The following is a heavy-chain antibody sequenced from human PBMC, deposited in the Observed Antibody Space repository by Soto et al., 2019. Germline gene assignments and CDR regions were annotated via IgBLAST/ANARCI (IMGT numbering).Heavy chain of an antibody. CDR3: ASDPYYYASGH. CDR2: ISGGGTTK. D-gene: IGHD3-10*01. Sequence: QVQLVQSGGGLVKPGGSLRLSCAASGFKFSDQYMTWIRQAQGKGLEWVSKISGGGTTKYYADSVRGRFTVSRDNAKNSVYLQMDSLRVEDTAVYYCASDPYYYASGHWGQGTLLTVSS. CDR1: GFKFSDQY. V-gene: IGHV3-11*01. J-gene: IGHJ4*02.